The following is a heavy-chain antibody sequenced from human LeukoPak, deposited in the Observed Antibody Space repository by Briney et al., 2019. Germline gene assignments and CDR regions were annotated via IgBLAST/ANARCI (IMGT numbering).Heavy chain of an antibody. J-gene: IGHJ5*02. CDR3: ARHSTITKYSSSYWFDP. V-gene: IGHV5-51*01. CDR1: GYSFTSYW. Sequence: GESLKISCKGSGYSFTSYWIGWVRQMPGKGLEWMGIIYPGDSDTRYSPSFQGQVTISADKSISTAYLQWSSLKASDTAMYYCARHSTITKYSSSYWFDPWGQGTLVTVSS. CDR2: IYPGDSDT. D-gene: IGHD6-6*01.